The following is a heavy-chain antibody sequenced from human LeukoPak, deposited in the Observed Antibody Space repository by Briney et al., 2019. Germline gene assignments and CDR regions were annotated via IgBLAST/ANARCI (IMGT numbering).Heavy chain of an antibody. V-gene: IGHV3-23*01. D-gene: IGHD2-2*02. Sequence: GGSLRLSCAASGFXFSRNAISWVRQAPGKGLEWVSGISGSDNSTYYADSVKGRFTLSRDNSKNTLYLQMNSLRAEDTAIYYCAKEAGVVVVPAAIVYWGQGTLVTVSS. CDR3: AKEAGVVVVPAAIVY. J-gene: IGHJ4*02. CDR2: ISGSDNST. CDR1: GFXFSRNA.